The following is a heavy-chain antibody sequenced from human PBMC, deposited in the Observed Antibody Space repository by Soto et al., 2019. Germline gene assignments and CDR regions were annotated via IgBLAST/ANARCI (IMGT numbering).Heavy chain of an antibody. CDR1: GFTFSSYA. CDR2: ISGSGGNT. D-gene: IGHD2-2*01. Sequence: PGGSLRLSCAASGFTFSSYAMSWVRQAPGKGLEWVSFISGSGGNTYYADSVKGRFAISVDKSISTTYLQWSSLKASDTAFYYCATWRSSHWFDYWGQGTLVTVSS. CDR3: ATWRSSHWFDY. V-gene: IGHV3-23*01. J-gene: IGHJ4*02.